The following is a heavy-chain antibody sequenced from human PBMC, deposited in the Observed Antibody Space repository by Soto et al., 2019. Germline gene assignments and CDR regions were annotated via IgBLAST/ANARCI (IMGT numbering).Heavy chain of an antibody. CDR1: GGTFSSYA. Sequence: QVQLVQSGAEVKKPGSSVKVSCKASGGTFSSYANSWVRHAPGQGLEWMGGIIPIFGTANYAQKFQGRVTITADESTSTAYMELSSLRSEDTAVYYCAREDGCGGDCDVSPYDPWGQGTLVTVSS. D-gene: IGHD2-21*02. J-gene: IGHJ5*02. CDR2: IIPIFGTA. V-gene: IGHV1-69*12. CDR3: AREDGCGGDCDVSPYDP.